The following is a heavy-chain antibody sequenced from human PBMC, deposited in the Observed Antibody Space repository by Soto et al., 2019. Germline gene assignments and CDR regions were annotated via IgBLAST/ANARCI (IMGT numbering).Heavy chain of an antibody. CDR1: GFTFSSYA. D-gene: IGHD4-4*01. Sequence: GGSLRLSCAASGFTFSSYAMHWVRQAPGKGLEWVAVISYDGSNKYYADSVKGRFTISRDNSKNTLYLQMNSLRAEDTAVYYCARGSRRDGYSCFDYWGQGTLVTVSS. CDR3: ARGSRRDGYSCFDY. J-gene: IGHJ4*02. V-gene: IGHV3-30-3*01. CDR2: ISYDGSNK.